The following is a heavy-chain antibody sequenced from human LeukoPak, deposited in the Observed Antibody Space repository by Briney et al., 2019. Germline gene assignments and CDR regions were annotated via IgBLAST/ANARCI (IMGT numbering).Heavy chain of an antibody. CDR2: ISTSSSYI. CDR1: GFTFSSYS. V-gene: IGHV3-21*01. D-gene: IGHD2-21*02. CDR3: ARGGYCGGDCRWGFDY. J-gene: IGHJ4*02. Sequence: GGSLRLSCAASGFTFSSYSMNWVRQAPGKGLEWVSSISTSSSYIYYTDSVKGRFTISRDNAKKSLYLQMNSLRAGDTAVYYCARGGYCGGDCRWGFDYWGQGTLVTVSS.